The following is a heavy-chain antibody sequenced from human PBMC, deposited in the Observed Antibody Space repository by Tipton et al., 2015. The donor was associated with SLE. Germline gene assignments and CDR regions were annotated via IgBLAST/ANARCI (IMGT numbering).Heavy chain of an antibody. CDR2: ISAYNGNT. CDR1: GYTFTHYG. D-gene: IGHD6-13*01. J-gene: IGHJ4*02. Sequence: QVQLVQSGAEVKKPGASVKVSCKASGYTFTHYGISWVRQAPGQGLEWMGWISAYNGNTNYAQNFQGRVTMTTDTSTSTAYMDLRSLRSDDTALYYCAREPPSMTAAGTFDYWGQGTLVTVSS. CDR3: AREPPSMTAAGTFDY. V-gene: IGHV1-18*01.